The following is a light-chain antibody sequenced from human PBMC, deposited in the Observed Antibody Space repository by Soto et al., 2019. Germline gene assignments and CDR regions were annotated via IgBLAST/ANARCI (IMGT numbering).Light chain of an antibody. J-gene: IGKJ4*01. CDR2: GAS. CDR1: QSITSNY. Sequence: EIVLTQSPGTLSLSPGERGTLSCRASQSITSNYVAWYQQRFSQAPRLLIYGASSRATGIPDRFSGSGSGTDFTLTISRVEPEDLAVYYCQQYSSSPITFGGGTKVEIK. CDR3: QQYSSSPIT. V-gene: IGKV3-20*01.